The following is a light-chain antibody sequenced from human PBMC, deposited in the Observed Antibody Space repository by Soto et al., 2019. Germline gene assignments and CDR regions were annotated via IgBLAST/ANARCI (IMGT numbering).Light chain of an antibody. CDR1: QSVRSD. CDR3: QQRDSWPLT. J-gene: IGKJ4*01. V-gene: IGKV3-11*01. CDR2: DVS. Sequence: EIVLTQSPATLSLSPGERATLSCRASQSVRSDLAWYQQKPGQAPRLLIYDVSDRATGVPARFSGSGSGTDFTLTIRSLEPEDSADYYCQQRDSWPLTFGGGTKVEIK.